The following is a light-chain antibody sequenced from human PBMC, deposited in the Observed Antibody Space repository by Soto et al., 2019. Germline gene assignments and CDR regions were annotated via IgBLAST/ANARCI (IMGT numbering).Light chain of an antibody. J-gene: IGKJ4*01. CDR3: LQHNSYPLT. CDR1: QGIRND. CDR2: AAS. Sequence: DIQMAQCPSSLSASVGDRVTITCRASQGIRNDLHWYQQKPGKAPKRLIYAASSLQSGVPSRFSGSGSGTEFTLTISNLQPEDFATYYCLQHNSYPLTFGGGTKVEIK. V-gene: IGKV1-17*02.